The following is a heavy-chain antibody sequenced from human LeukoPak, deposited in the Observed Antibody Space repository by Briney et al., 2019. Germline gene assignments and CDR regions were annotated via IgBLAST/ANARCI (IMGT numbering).Heavy chain of an antibody. Sequence: SETLSLTCTVSGGSISSGGYYWSWIRQHPGKGLEWIGYIYYSGSTYYNPSLKSRVTISVDTSKNQFSLKLSSVTAAGTAVYYCARNRHGYFDYWGQGTLVTVSS. D-gene: IGHD1-14*01. J-gene: IGHJ4*02. CDR1: GGSISSGGYY. CDR2: IYYSGST. CDR3: ARNRHGYFDY. V-gene: IGHV4-31*03.